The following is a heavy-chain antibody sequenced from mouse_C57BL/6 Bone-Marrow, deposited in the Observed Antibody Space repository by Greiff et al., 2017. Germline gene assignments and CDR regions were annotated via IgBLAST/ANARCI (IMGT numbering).Heavy chain of an antibody. CDR3: ARGIYYDYDYAMDY. J-gene: IGHJ4*01. Sequence: QVQLKQSGPGLVQPSQSLSITCTVSGFSLTSYGVHWVRQSPGKGLEWLGVIWSGGSTDYNAAFISRLSISKDNSKSQVFFKMNSLQADETAIYYCARGIYYDYDYAMDYWGQGTSVTVSS. CDR1: GFSLTSYG. V-gene: IGHV2-2*01. D-gene: IGHD2-4*01. CDR2: IWSGGST.